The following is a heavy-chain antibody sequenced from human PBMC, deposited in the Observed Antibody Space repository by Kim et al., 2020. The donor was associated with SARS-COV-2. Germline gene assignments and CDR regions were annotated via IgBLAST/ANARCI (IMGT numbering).Heavy chain of an antibody. CDR3: ARVPFIAVGYYYYYGMDV. D-gene: IGHD6-19*01. J-gene: IGHJ6*02. Sequence: SETLSLTCTVSGGSISSGDYYWSWIRQPPGKGLEWIGYIYYSGSTYYNPSLKSRVTISVDTSKNQFSLKLSSVTAADTAVYYCARVPFIAVGYYYYYGMDVWGQGTTVTVSS. V-gene: IGHV4-30-4*01. CDR1: GGSISSGDYY. CDR2: IYYSGST.